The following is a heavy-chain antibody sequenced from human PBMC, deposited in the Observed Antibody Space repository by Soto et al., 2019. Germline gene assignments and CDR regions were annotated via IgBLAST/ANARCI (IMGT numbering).Heavy chain of an antibody. J-gene: IGHJ4*02. V-gene: IGHV3-13*01. Sequence: EVQLVESGGGLVQPGGSLRLSCAASGFTFSSYDMHWVRQATGKGLEWVSAIGTAGDTYYPGSVKGRFTTSRENAKNSWYLQMNSLRAGDTAVYYCARGPYGSGSPIAPYYFDYWGQGTLVTVSS. CDR3: ARGPYGSGSPIAPYYFDY. D-gene: IGHD3-10*01. CDR1: GFTFSSYD. CDR2: IGTAGDT.